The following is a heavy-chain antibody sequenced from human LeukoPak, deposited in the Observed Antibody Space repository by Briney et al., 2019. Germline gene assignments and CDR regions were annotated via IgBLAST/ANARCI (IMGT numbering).Heavy chain of an antibody. D-gene: IGHD2-15*01. CDR2: ISSSSSTI. V-gene: IGHV3-48*01. Sequence: GGSLRLSCAASGFTFNTHWMSWVRQAPGKGLEWVSYISSSSSTIYYADSVKGRFTISRDNAKNSLYLQMNSLRAEDTAVYYCARDVLTGGTPRSAFDIWGQGTMVTVSS. J-gene: IGHJ3*02. CDR1: GFTFNTHW. CDR3: ARDVLTGGTPRSAFDI.